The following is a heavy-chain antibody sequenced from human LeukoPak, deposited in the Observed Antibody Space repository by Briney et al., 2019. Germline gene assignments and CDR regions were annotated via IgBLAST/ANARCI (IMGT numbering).Heavy chain of an antibody. J-gene: IGHJ2*01. Sequence: ASVKVSCKTSGYTFTNYGVSWVRQAPGQGLEWMGWISAYNGYTNYAQKLQVRVTMTTDTSTSTAYMELRSLTSDDTAVYYCARDVRIAVAGTPRYFDLWGRGTLVTVSS. CDR2: ISAYNGYT. V-gene: IGHV1-18*01. CDR1: GYTFTNYG. CDR3: ARDVRIAVAGTPRYFDL. D-gene: IGHD6-19*01.